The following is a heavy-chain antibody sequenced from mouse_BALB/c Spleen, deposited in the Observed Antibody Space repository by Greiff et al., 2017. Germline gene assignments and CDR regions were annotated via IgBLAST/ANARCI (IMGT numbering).Heavy chain of an antibody. J-gene: IGHJ3*01. CDR3: ARHADGAWFAY. D-gene: IGHD1-2*01. V-gene: IGHV5-6*01. Sequence: DVQLQESGGDLVKPGGSLKLSCAASGFTFSSYGMSWVRQTPDKRLEWVATISSGGSYTYYPDSVKGRFTISRDNAKNTLYLQMSSLKSEDTAMYYCARHADGAWFAYWGQGTLVTVSA. CDR2: ISSGGSYT. CDR1: GFTFSSYG.